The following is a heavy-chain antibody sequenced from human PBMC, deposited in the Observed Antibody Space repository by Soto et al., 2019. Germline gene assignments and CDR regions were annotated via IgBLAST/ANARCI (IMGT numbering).Heavy chain of an antibody. CDR2: IYHSGST. CDR3: ARGRDYYDSSGSNWFDP. J-gene: IGHJ5*02. V-gene: IGHV4-30-2*01. D-gene: IGHD3-22*01. CDR1: GGSISSGGYS. Sequence: PSETLSLTCAVSGGSISSGGYSWSWIRQPPGKGLEWIGYIYHSGSTYYNPSLKSRVTISVDRSKNQFSLKLSSVTAADTAVYYCARGRDYYDSSGSNWFDPWGQGTLVTVSS.